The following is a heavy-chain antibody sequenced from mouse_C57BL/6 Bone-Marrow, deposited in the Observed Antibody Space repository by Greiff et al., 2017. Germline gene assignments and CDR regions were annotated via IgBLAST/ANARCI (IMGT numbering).Heavy chain of an antibody. Sequence: DVQLQESGGGLVQPGGSLKLSCAASGFTFSDYGMAWVRQAPRKGPEWVAFISNLAYSIYYADTVTGRFTISRENAKNTLYLEMSSLRSEDTAMYYCASHYYYGSSYVPFAYWGQGTLVTVSA. V-gene: IGHV5-15*01. CDR1: GFTFSDYG. D-gene: IGHD1-1*01. J-gene: IGHJ3*01. CDR3: ASHYYYGSSYVPFAY. CDR2: ISNLAYSI.